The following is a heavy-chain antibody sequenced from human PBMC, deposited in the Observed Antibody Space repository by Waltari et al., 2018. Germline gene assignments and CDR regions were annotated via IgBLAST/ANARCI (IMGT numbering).Heavy chain of an antibody. CDR1: GYSFTSYW. V-gene: IGHV5-51*01. D-gene: IGHD2-2*01. CDR3: ARHGLDCSSTSCAGGYYYYGMDV. CDR2: IYPGDSDT. Sequence: EVQLVQSGAEVKKPGESLKISCKGSGYSFTSYWIGWVRQMPGKGREWLGIIYPGDSDTRYSPSFQGQVTISADKSISTAYLQWSSLKASDTAMYYCARHGLDCSSTSCAGGYYYYGMDVWGQGTTVTVSS. J-gene: IGHJ6*02.